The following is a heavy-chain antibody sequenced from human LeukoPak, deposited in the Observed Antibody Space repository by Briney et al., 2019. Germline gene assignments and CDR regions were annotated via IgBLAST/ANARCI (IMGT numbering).Heavy chain of an antibody. CDR1: GYTFTSYG. V-gene: IGHV1-18*04. Sequence: GASVKVSCKASGYTFTSYGISWVRQAPGQGLEWMGWISAYNGNTNYAQKLQGRVTMTTDTSTSTAYMELRSLRSDDRAVYYGARRAAAATYYYYYSVMDVGGKGPTVTVS. CDR2: ISAYNGNT. CDR3: ARRAAAATYYYYYSVMDV. D-gene: IGHD6-13*01. J-gene: IGHJ6*04.